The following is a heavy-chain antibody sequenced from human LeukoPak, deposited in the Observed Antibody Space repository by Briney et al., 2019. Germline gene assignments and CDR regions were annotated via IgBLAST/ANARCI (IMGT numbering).Heavy chain of an antibody. CDR3: ARELGGTKTGGFDI. D-gene: IGHD1-14*01. Sequence: GGSLRLSCAASGFRFSYHDMHWIRQAPGKGLEFVSSIGAAGAHTFYADSVKGRFTISRDNFQSTMYLQMDGLRPEYSAVYYCARELGGTKTGGFDIWGQGTVVTVSS. V-gene: IGHV3-64*02. CDR1: GFRFSYHD. CDR2: IGAAGAHT. J-gene: IGHJ3*02.